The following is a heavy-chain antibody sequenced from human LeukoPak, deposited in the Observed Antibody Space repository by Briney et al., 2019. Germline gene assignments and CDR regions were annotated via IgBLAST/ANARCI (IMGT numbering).Heavy chain of an antibody. V-gene: IGHV3-74*01. CDR1: GFTFSRYW. CDR3: ARGVAAAGGWFDP. J-gene: IGHJ5*02. CDR2: INTDGSST. D-gene: IGHD6-13*01. Sequence: GGSLRLSCAASGFTFSRYWMHWVRQAPGKGLVWVSRINTDGSSTNYADSVKGRFTISRNNAKNSLYLQMNSLRAEDTAVYYCARGVAAAGGWFDPWGQGTLVTVSS.